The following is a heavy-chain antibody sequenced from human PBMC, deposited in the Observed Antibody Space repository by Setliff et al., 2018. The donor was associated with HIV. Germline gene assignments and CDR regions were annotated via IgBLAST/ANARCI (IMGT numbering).Heavy chain of an antibody. J-gene: IGHJ4*02. Sequence: GGSLRLSCTASGFTFSIYSMNWVRQAPGKGLEWVSSISSSGKYIYYADSVKGRFTISRGNAKNSLYLQMNSLRAEDTALYYCAKVMITTTWAFDFWGQGTPVTVAS. V-gene: IGHV3-21*04. CDR3: AKVMITTTWAFDF. CDR1: GFTFSIYS. CDR2: ISSSGKYI. D-gene: IGHD1-26*01.